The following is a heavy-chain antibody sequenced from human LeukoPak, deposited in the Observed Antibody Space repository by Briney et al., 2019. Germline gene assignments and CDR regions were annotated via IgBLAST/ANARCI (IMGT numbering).Heavy chain of an antibody. CDR2: IKTKGEGGTV. V-gene: IGHV3-15*01. Sequence: PGGSLRLSCATSGFTFRNACMTWVRQAQGKGLEGVGRIKTKGEGGTVDYAARVKGRFTISRDDSKNTLYLQMNSLKTEDTAIYYCMSDLDNWGQGTLVTVSS. CDR1: GFTFRNAC. CDR3: MSDLDN. J-gene: IGHJ4*02.